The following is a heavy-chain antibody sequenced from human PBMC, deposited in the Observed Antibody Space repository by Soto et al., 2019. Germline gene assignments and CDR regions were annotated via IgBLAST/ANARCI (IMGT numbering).Heavy chain of an antibody. V-gene: IGHV3-30*18. CDR1: GFTFSSYG. CDR2: ISYDGSNK. Sequence: QVQLVESGGGVVQPGRSLRLSCAASGFTFSSYGMHWVRQAPGKGLEWVAVISYDGSNKYYADSVKGRFTISRDNSKNTLYLQMNSLRAEDTAAYYCAKDFSSKIGAFDIWGQGTMVTVSS. CDR3: AKDFSSKIGAFDI. J-gene: IGHJ3*02.